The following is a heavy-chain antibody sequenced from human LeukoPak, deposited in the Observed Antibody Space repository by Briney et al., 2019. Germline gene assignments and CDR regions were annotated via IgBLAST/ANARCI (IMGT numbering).Heavy chain of an antibody. J-gene: IGHJ4*02. CDR1: GFTFSSYA. CDR2: ISYDGSNK. Sequence: GGSLRLSCAASGFTFSSYAMHWVRQAPGKGLEWVAVISYDGSNKYYADSVKGRFTISRDNSKNTLYLQMNSLRAEDTAVYYCARRGRWFGELPDYWGQGTLVTVSS. D-gene: IGHD3-10*01. V-gene: IGHV3-30*04. CDR3: ARRGRWFGELPDY.